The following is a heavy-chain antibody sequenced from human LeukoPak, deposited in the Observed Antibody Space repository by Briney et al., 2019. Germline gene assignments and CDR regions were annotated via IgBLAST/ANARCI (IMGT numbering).Heavy chain of an antibody. D-gene: IGHD1-14*01. V-gene: IGHV3-64*01. Sequence: GGSLRLSCAASGFTFSGYAMHWVRQAPGKGLEYVSAISSNGGSTYYANSVKGRFTISRDNSKNTLYLQMGSLRAEDMAVYYCARGPGGYYYYMDVWGKGTTVTVSS. CDR2: ISSNGGST. CDR3: ARGPGGYYYYMDV. CDR1: GFTFSGYA. J-gene: IGHJ6*03.